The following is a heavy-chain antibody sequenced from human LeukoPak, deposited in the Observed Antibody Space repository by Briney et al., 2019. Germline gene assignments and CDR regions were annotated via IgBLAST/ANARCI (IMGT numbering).Heavy chain of an antibody. J-gene: IGHJ4*01. CDR1: GGSISSSAYY. CDR2: ISYRGNS. D-gene: IGHD3-10*01. Sequence: ETVSLTCTVSGGSISSSAYYWGWIRQPPGKGLEWIGSISYRGNSYYNASLKSRVNISVDTARNQFSLKLSSVTAADTAVYYCARRTTMVRGGYFD. CDR3: ARRTTMVRGGYFD. V-gene: IGHV4-39*01.